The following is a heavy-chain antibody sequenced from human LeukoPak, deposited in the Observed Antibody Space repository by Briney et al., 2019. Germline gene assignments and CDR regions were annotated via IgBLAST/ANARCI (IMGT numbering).Heavy chain of an antibody. CDR2: IYYSGST. V-gene: IGHV4-31*03. D-gene: IGHD2-15*01. CDR1: GGSINRGGYY. J-gene: IGHJ4*02. Sequence: PSETLSVTCTVSGGSINRGGYYWSWIRQHPGKGLEWIGYIYYSGSTYYNPSLKSRVTISVDTSKNQFSLKLSSVTAADTAVYYCARDDRYCSGGSCYSLSLWGQGTLVTVSS. CDR3: ARDDRYCSGGSCYSLSL.